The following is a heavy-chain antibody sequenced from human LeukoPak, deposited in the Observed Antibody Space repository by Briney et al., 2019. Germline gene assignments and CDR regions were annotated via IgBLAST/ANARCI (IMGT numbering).Heavy chain of an antibody. CDR1: GGSFSGYY. CDR2: INHSGST. J-gene: IGHJ6*03. CDR3: ARGGNWNYVYYYYYMDV. Sequence: SETLSLTCAGYGGSFSGYYWSWIRQPRGKGREGIGEINHSGSTNYNPSLKSRVTISVDTSKNQFSLKLSSVTAADTAVYYCARGGNWNYVYYYYYMDVWGKGTTVTVSS. D-gene: IGHD1-7*01. V-gene: IGHV4-34*01.